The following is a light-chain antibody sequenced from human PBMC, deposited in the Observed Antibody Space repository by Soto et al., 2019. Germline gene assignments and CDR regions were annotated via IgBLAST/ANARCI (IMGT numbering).Light chain of an antibody. Sequence: DIPMTQSPSSLSASVGDRVTITCRASQGISNSLAWFQQRPGKVPKLLIYAAFTLQSGVPSRFIGSGSGTDLTLTISSLQPEDVASYYCQKYNSAPFTFGPGTKVDIE. V-gene: IGKV1-27*01. CDR3: QKYNSAPFT. CDR1: QGISNS. J-gene: IGKJ3*01. CDR2: AAF.